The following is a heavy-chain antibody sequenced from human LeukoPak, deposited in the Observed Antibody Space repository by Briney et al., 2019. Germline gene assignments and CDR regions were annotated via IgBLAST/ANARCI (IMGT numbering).Heavy chain of an antibody. V-gene: IGHV4-4*07. CDR3: ATDQGYCSSTSCFRWFDP. D-gene: IGHD2-2*01. CDR2: MYTSGST. J-gene: IGHJ5*02. CDR1: GGSISSYY. Sequence: SETLSLTCTVSGGSISSYYWSWIRQPAGKGLEWIGRMYTSGSTNYNPSLKSRVTMSVDTSKNQFSLKLTSVTAADTAVYYCATDQGYCSSTSCFRWFDPWGQGTLVTVSS.